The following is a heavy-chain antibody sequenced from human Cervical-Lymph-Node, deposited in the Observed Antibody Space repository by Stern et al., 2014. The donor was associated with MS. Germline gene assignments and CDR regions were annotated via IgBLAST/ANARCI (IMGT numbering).Heavy chain of an antibody. CDR2: VSYDGLNE. Sequence: QVQLVESGGGVVQPGKSLRLSCGTSGFTFTSYAMHSVRQAPGKGLDWVAGVSYDGLNEYYADSVKGRFTISRDNSKKTVSLQMNSLRPEDTALYYCARGAYTYGFDGFSGAFDLWGQGTMVTVSS. CDR3: ARGAYTYGFDGFSGAFDL. CDR1: GFTFTSYA. J-gene: IGHJ3*01. V-gene: IGHV3-30*04. D-gene: IGHD5-18*01.